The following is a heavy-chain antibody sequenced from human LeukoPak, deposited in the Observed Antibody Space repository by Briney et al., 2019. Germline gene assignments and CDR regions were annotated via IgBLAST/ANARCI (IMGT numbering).Heavy chain of an antibody. CDR2: ISRDGSST. Sequence: GGSLRLACAASGISFSSRWMHWVRQAPGKGLVWVAHISRDGSSTTYADSVKGRFTISRDNAKNTLYLQMNSLRAEDTAVYCCLRGIYTGTNWYMGQGWFDPWGQGTLVTVSS. CDR3: LRGIYTGTNWYMGQGWFDP. J-gene: IGHJ5*02. CDR1: GISFSSRW. D-gene: IGHD6-13*01. V-gene: IGHV3-74*01.